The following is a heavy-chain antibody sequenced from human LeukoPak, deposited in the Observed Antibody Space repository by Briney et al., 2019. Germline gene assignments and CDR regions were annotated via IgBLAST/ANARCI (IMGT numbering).Heavy chain of an antibody. J-gene: IGHJ5*02. CDR1: GGSIRSYY. V-gene: IGHV4-59*01. CDR3: ARCVGSNWFDP. D-gene: IGHD1-26*01. CDR2: MDYSGST. Sequence: PSETLSLTCTVSGGSIRSYYWSWIRQPPGKGLEWIGYMDYSGSTNYNPSLKSRVTMSVDTSKNQFSVKMGSVTAADTAVYYCARCVGSNWFDPWGQGTLVTVSS.